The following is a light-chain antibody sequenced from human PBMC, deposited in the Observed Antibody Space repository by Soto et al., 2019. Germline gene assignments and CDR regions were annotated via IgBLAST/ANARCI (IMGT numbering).Light chain of an antibody. Sequence: DIQVNKYPPSLAAYVDDRVIITCRASQSISNHLNWYQQKPGKAPKRLIYAVSSLQTGVPTRFSGSGSGTEFTLTISTLQPEGSAPYNSVQHTCYPPTFSQGTKVDIK. CDR3: VQHTCYPPT. CDR1: QSISNH. J-gene: IGKJ1*01. CDR2: AVS. V-gene: IGKV1-17*01.